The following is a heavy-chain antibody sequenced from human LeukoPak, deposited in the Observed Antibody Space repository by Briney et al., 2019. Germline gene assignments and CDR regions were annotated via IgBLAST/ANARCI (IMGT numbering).Heavy chain of an antibody. J-gene: IGHJ6*03. CDR3: AKGSAGGYYYYMDV. CDR1: GFTFSSYA. CDR2: ISGSGGST. V-gene: IGHV3-23*01. D-gene: IGHD3-16*01. Sequence: GGYLRLSCAASGFTFSSYAMSWVRQAPGKGLEWVSAISGSGGSTYYADSVKGRFTISRDNSKNTLYLQMNSLRAEDTAVYYCAKGSAGGYYYYMDVWGKGTTVTVSS.